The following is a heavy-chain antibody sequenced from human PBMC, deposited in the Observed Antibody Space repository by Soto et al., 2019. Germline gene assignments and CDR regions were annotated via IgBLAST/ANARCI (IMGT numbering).Heavy chain of an antibody. CDR2: INHSGST. D-gene: IGHD3-16*02. V-gene: IGHV4-34*01. CDR1: GGSFSGYY. Sequence: SETLSLTCAVYGGSFSGYYWSWIRQPPGKGLEWIGEINHSGSTNYNPSLKSRVTISVDTSKNQFSLKLSSVTAADTAVYYCARGSRDYIWGSYRPTGPVFDYWGQGTLVTVSS. J-gene: IGHJ4*02. CDR3: ARGSRDYIWGSYRPTGPVFDY.